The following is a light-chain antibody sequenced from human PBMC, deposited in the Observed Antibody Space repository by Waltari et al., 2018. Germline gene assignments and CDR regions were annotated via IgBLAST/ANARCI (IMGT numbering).Light chain of an antibody. V-gene: IGLV3-19*01. CDR3: SSRDSSGKVL. CDR2: GYN. CDR1: SLGRYY. J-gene: IGLJ3*02. Sequence: SSDLTQDPGVSVALGQTVWITCQGDSLGRYYATWYQQKAGQAPVLVMYGYNKRPSGIADRFSGSSSGTTSSLIIAGSQAEDEADYYCSSRDSSGKVLFGGGTKVTVL.